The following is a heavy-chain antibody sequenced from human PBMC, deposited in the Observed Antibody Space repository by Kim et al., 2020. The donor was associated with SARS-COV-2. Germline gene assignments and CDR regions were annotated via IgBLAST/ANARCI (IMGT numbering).Heavy chain of an antibody. Sequence: GGSLRLSCAASGFTFSNYGIHWVRQAPGKGLEWVGRIKSKTDGGTTDYAAPVKGRFTISRDDSKNTLYLQMNSLKTEDTAVYYCTTEYYYGSGSYYNEGYYYYGMDVWGQGTTVTVSS. J-gene: IGHJ6*02. V-gene: IGHV3-15*01. CDR3: TTEYYYGSGSYYNEGYYYYGMDV. CDR1: GFTFSNYG. D-gene: IGHD3-10*01. CDR2: IKSKTDGGTT.